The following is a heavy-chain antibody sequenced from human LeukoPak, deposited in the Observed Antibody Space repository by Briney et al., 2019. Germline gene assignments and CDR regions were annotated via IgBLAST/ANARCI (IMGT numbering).Heavy chain of an antibody. CDR1: GFTFSSYE. J-gene: IGHJ4*02. V-gene: IGHV3-48*03. D-gene: IGHD1-26*01. CDR2: ISSSGRTI. CDR3: ARVSGTYFDY. Sequence: PGGSLRLSCAASGFTFSSYEMNWVRQAPGKWLEWVSYISSSGRTIYYADSVKGRFTISRDNAKNSLYLQMNSLRAEDTAVYYCARVSGTYFDYWGQGTLVTVSS.